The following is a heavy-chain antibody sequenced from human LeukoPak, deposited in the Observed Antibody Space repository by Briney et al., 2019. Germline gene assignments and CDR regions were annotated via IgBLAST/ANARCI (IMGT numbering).Heavy chain of an antibody. CDR2: IYGGGNT. V-gene: IGHV3-53*01. CDR3: ARRGDGGRSFDY. CDR1: GFTVGSSY. Sequence: GGSLGLSCAASGFTVGSSYMNWVRQAPGKGLEWVSLIYGGGNTYYADSVKGRFTISRDNSKNTLYLQMNSLRAEDTAVYYCARRGDGGRSFDYWGQGTLVTVSS. D-gene: IGHD4-23*01. J-gene: IGHJ4*02.